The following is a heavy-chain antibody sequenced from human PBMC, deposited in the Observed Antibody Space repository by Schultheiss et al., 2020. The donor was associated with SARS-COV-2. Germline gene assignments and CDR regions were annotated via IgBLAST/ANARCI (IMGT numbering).Heavy chain of an antibody. CDR1: GYTFTGYY. CDR2: INPNSGGT. D-gene: IGHD3-10*02. V-gene: IGHV1-2*02. J-gene: IGHJ5*02. CDR3: ARDSPPGVRGVNEERRFDP. Sequence: GESLKISCKASGYTFTGYYMHWVRQAPGQGLEWMGWINPNSGGTNYAQKFQGRVTMTRDTSISTAYMELSRLRSDDTAVYYCARDSPPGVRGVNEERRFDPWGQGTLVTVSS.